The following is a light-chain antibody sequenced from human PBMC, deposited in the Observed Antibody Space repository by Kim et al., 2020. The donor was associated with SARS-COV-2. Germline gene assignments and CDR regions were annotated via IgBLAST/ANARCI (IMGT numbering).Light chain of an antibody. CDR2: GAA. Sequence: VSPQETANISGRARQSVGRHLAWYQKKPGQAPRLLIHGAATRATGIPDRFGGSGSGTEFTLTISSLQSEDVAVYYCQQYDVWPRPFGQGTKVDIK. CDR3: QQYDVWPRP. CDR1: QSVGRH. J-gene: IGKJ1*01. V-gene: IGKV3-15*01.